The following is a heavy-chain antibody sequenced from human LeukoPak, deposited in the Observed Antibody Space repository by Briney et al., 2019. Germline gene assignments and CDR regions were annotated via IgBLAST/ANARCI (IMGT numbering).Heavy chain of an antibody. CDR3: ARHLSGVTGYTYGRGIDY. CDR2: INHSGST. D-gene: IGHD5-18*01. CDR1: GGSFSGYY. J-gene: IGHJ4*02. Sequence: SETLSLTCAVYGGSFSGYYWSWIRQPPGKGLEWIGEINHSGSTNYNPSLKSRVTISVDTSKNQFSLKLSSVTAADTAVYYCARHLSGVTGYTYGRGIDYWGQGTLVTVSS. V-gene: IGHV4-34*01.